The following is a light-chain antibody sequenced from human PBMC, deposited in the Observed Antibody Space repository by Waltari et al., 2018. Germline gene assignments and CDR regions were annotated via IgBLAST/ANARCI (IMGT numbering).Light chain of an antibody. J-gene: IGLJ2*01. V-gene: IGLV2-11*01. CDR1: SSDVGGSDS. CDR3: CSYAGSSVL. Sequence: QSALTQPRSVSESPGQSVTISCTGTSSDVGGSDSVSWYQQHPGKAPKLMIYDVTKRPSGVPDRFSGSKSGNTASLTISGLQVEDEADYYCCSYAGSSVLFGGGTKLTDL. CDR2: DVT.